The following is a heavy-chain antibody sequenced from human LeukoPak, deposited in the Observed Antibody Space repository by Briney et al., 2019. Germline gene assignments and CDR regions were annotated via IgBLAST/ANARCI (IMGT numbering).Heavy chain of an antibody. Sequence: PGGSLRLSCAASGFTFSSYWMSWVRQAPGKGLEWVANIKQDGSEKYYVDSVKGRFTISRDNAKNSLYLQMNSLRAEDTAVSYCARVAVSGGQLRKMVDRYYYYMDVWGKGTTVTVSS. CDR3: ARVAVSGGQLRKMVDRYYYYMDV. J-gene: IGHJ6*03. CDR1: GFTFSSYW. D-gene: IGHD1-26*01. CDR2: IKQDGSEK. V-gene: IGHV3-7*01.